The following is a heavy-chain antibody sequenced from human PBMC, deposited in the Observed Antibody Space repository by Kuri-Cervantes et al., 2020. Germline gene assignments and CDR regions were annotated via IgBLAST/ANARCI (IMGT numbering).Heavy chain of an antibody. CDR3: ARDLVSFLATALDY. J-gene: IGHJ4*02. Sequence: GESLKISCAASGFTFSGYWMHWVRQAPGKGLVWVSRIKTVGSSKGYADFVKGRFTISRDNAKNSLYLQMNSLRAEETAVYYCARDLVSFLATALDYWGQGTLVTVSS. CDR2: IKTVGSSK. D-gene: IGHD4-17*01. V-gene: IGHV3-74*01. CDR1: GFTFSGYW.